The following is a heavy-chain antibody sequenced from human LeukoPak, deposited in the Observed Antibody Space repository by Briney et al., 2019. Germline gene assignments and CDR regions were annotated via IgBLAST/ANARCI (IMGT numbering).Heavy chain of an antibody. CDR2: IYYSGST. J-gene: IGHJ4*02. CDR1: GYSISSGYY. V-gene: IGHV4-38-2*02. D-gene: IGHD2-2*01. CDR3: ARDQRYCSSTSCEGVNGIDY. Sequence: PSETLSLTCTVSGYSISSGYYWGWIRQPPGKGLEWIGSIYYSGSTYYNPSLKSRVTISVDTSKNQFSLKLSSVTAADTAVYYCARDQRYCSSTSCEGVNGIDYWGQGTLVTVSS.